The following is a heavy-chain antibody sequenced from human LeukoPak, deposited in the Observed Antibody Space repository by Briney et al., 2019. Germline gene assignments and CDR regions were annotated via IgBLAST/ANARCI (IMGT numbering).Heavy chain of an antibody. CDR2: ISSSSSYI. CDR1: GFTFSSYS. D-gene: IGHD6-13*01. J-gene: IGHJ5*02. Sequence: PGGSLTLSYAASGFTFSSYSMNWVRQAPGKGLEWVSSISSSSSYIYYADSVKGRFTIARDNAKNSLYLQMNSLRAEDTAVYYCARVSRSGSSWYWFDPWGQGTLVTVSS. CDR3: ARVSRSGSSWYWFDP. V-gene: IGHV3-21*01.